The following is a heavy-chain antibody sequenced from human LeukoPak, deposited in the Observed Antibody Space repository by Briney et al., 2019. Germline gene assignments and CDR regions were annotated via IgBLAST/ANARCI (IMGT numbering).Heavy chain of an antibody. D-gene: IGHD3-22*01. Sequence: SQTLSLTCTVSGGSISSGSYYWGWIRQPPGKGLEWIGSIYYSGSTYYNPSLKSRVTISVDTSKNQFSLKLSSVTAADTAVYYCARDSRSGYYPYFDYWGQGTLVTVSS. J-gene: IGHJ4*02. V-gene: IGHV4-39*07. CDR2: IYYSGST. CDR3: ARDSRSGYYPYFDY. CDR1: GGSISSGSYY.